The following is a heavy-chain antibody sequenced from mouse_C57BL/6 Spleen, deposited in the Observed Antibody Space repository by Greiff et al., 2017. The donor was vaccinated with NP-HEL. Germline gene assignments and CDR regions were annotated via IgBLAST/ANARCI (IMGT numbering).Heavy chain of an antibody. CDR1: GFTFTDYY. J-gene: IGHJ2*01. Sequence: DVHLVESGGGLVQPGGSLSLSCAASGFTFTDYYMSWVRQPPGKGLEWLGFIRNKANGYTSEYSASVKGRFTISRDNSQSILYLQMNALRAEDSATYYCARSDYYFDYWGQGTTLTVSS. CDR2: IRNKANGYTS. V-gene: IGHV7-3*01. D-gene: IGHD2-4*01. CDR3: ARSDYYFDY.